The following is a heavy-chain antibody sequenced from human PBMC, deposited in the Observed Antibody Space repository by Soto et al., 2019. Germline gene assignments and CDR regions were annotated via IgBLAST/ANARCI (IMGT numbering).Heavy chain of an antibody. D-gene: IGHD3-3*01. Sequence: SKTQSVRKTVVEGTSVGYCCRWIRQPPEKELEWIGYIYYSGSTNYNPSLKSRVTISVDTSKNQFSLKLSSVTAADTAVYYFAMMYYEFWSGYYGKYFDYCGQRPLGTV. CDR3: AMMYYEFWSGYYGKYFDY. CDR1: EGTSVGYC. CDR2: IYYSGST. J-gene: IGHJ4*02. V-gene: IGHV4-59*01.